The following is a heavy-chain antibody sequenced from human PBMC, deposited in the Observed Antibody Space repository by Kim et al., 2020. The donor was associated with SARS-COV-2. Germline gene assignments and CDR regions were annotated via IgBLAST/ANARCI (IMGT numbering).Heavy chain of an antibody. CDR1: GFSLSTSGVG. CDR2: IYWDDDK. J-gene: IGHJ5*02. V-gene: IGHV2-5*02. Sequence: SGPTLVKPTQTLTLTCTFSGFSLSTSGVGVGWIRQPPGKALEWLALIYWDDDKRYSPSLKSRLTITKDTSKNQVVLTMTNMDPVDTATYYCAHREGLAAAGTEFDPWGQGTLVTVSS. CDR3: AHREGLAAAGTEFDP. D-gene: IGHD6-13*01.